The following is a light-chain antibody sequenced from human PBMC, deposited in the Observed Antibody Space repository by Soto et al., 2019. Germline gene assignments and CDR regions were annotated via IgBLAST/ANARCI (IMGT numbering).Light chain of an antibody. CDR1: SGHSSYI. J-gene: IGLJ3*02. Sequence: QLVLTQSSSASASLGSSVKLTCTLSSGHSSYIIAWHQQQPGKAPRYLMKLEGSGSYNKGSGVPDRFSGSSSGADRYLTISNLQVEDEADYYCETWDSNTHPVFGGGTKLTVL. CDR2: LEGSGSY. CDR3: ETWDSNTHPV. V-gene: IGLV4-60*02.